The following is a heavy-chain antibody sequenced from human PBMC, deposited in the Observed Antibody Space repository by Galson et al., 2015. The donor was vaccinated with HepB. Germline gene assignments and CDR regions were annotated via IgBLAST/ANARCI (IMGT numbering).Heavy chain of an antibody. CDR3: ARGAWFGSIYYAYYAMDV. CDR2: MNPNSGDT. Sequence: SVKVSCKASGYTFTSYDINWVRQATGQGLEWMGWMNPNSGDTGYAQKFQGRVTMTRNTSISTAYMELSSLRSEDTAVYYCARGAWFGSIYYAYYAMDVFVQGTTVTVSS. CDR1: GYTFTSYD. V-gene: IGHV1-8*01. D-gene: IGHD3-10*01. J-gene: IGHJ6*02.